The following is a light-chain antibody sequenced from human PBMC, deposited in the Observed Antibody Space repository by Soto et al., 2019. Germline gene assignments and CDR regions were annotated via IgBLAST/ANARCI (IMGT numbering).Light chain of an antibody. CDR2: DAS. V-gene: IGKV3-11*01. J-gene: IGKJ5*01. CDR1: QRVTTY. Sequence: EVVLTQSPATLSLSPGERATLSCRASQRVTTYLSWYQQKPGEAPILLIYDASYGATGIPARFSGSGSGTDFTLTISSLEPEDFAVYYCQQRSNWLTFGQGTRLEI. CDR3: QQRSNWLT.